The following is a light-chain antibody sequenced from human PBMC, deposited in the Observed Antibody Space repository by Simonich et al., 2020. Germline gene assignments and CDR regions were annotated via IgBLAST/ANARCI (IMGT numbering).Light chain of an antibody. J-gene: IGKJ2*01. CDR1: QSIGRS. Sequence: EIVLTQSQDFQSVTPKEKVTITCRASQSIGRSLHWYQQKPDQSPKLLIKYASQSISGVPSRFRGSGSGTDFTLTINSLEAEDAATYYCQQYYSTPPDFGQGTKLEIK. V-gene: IGKV6-21*02. CDR2: YAS. CDR3: QQYYSTPPD.